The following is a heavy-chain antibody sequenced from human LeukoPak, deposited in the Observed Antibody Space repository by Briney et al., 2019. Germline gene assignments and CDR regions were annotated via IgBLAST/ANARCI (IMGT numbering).Heavy chain of an antibody. J-gene: IGHJ5*02. V-gene: IGHV4-59*01. Sequence: SETLSLTCTVSGGSISSYYWSWIRQPPGKGLDWIGYIYYSGCTNYNPSLKRRVPISVDTSKNQFSLKLSSVTAADTAVYYCARVTYDSSGYYPNWFDPWGQGTLVTVSS. CDR1: GGSISSYY. D-gene: IGHD3-22*01. CDR2: IYYSGCT. CDR3: ARVTYDSSGYYPNWFDP.